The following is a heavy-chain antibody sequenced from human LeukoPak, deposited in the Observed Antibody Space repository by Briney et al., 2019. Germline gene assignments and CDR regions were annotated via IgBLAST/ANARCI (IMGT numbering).Heavy chain of an antibody. J-gene: IGHJ6*03. D-gene: IGHD3-10*01. V-gene: IGHV4-4*02. CDR2: IYHSGST. Sequence: SGTLSLTCAVSSGSIISCKWWSWVRQPPGKGLEWIGEIYHSGSTNYNPSLKSRVTISVDRSKNQFSLKLSSVTAADTAVYYCARLTKNDSGSFRFGKKKRGYMDVWGKGTTVTISS. CDR1: SGSIISCKW. CDR3: ARLTKNDSGSFRFGKKKRGYMDV.